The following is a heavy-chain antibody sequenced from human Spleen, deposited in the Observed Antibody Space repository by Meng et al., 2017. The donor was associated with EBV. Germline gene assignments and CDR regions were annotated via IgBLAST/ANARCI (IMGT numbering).Heavy chain of an antibody. CDR3: ARFSEWLPTY. J-gene: IGHJ4*02. CDR2: INHGGST. V-gene: IGHV4-34*01. Sequence: QVQLQQGGAGFLNPSETLSLTCAVYGGSFSGSYWSWTRQPPGKGLEWIGEINHGGSTNYNPSLKSRVTISGDTSKNQFSLKLSSVTAADTAVYYCARFSEWLPTYWGQGTLVTVSS. D-gene: IGHD3-3*01. CDR1: GGSFSGSY.